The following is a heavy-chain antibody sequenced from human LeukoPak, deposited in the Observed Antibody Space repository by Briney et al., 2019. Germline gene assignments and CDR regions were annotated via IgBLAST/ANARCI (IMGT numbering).Heavy chain of an antibody. D-gene: IGHD2-8*01. CDR2: VSSDGGTK. J-gene: IGHJ4*02. CDR3: ARGPGSSVYASAIDY. Sequence: PGRSLRLSCTASKFTFSNYGMQWVRQAPGKGLEWVAVVSSDGGTKYYADSVKGRFTISRDNSRNTLHLQMNTLRAEDTAVYYCARGPGSSVYASAIDYWGQGTLVTVSS. V-gene: IGHV3-30*03. CDR1: KFTFSNYG.